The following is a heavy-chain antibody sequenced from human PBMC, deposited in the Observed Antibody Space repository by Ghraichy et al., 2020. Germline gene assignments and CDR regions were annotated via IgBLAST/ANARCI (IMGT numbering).Heavy chain of an antibody. J-gene: IGHJ4*02. D-gene: IGHD6-13*01. V-gene: IGHV3-21*01. CDR2: ISSSSSYI. CDR1: GFTFSSYS. Sequence: GSLRLSCAASGFTFSSYSMNWVRQAPGKGLEWVSSISSSSSYIYYADSVKGRFTISRDNAKNSLYLQMNSLRAEDTAVYYCARGTPQYSSSWYADYWGQGTLVTVSS. CDR3: ARGTPQYSSSWYADY.